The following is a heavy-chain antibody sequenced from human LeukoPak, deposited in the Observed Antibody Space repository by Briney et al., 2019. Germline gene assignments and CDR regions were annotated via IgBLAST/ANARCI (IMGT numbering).Heavy chain of an antibody. J-gene: IGHJ4*02. CDR1: GGTFSSYA. Sequence: GASVKVSCKASGGTFSSYAISWVRQAPGQGLEWMGRIIPIFGIANYAQKFQGRVTITADKSTSTAYMELSSLRSEDTAVYYCARDLYVDTAMVCGYWGQGTLVTVSS. CDR3: ARDLYVDTAMVCGY. D-gene: IGHD5-18*01. CDR2: IIPIFGIA. V-gene: IGHV1-69*04.